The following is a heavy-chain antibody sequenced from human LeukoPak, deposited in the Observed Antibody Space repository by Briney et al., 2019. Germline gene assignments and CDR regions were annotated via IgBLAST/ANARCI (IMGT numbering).Heavy chain of an antibody. D-gene: IGHD3-10*01. Sequence: GGSLRLSCAASGFTFSSYAMSWVRQAPGKGLEWVSLISGSGGTTYYADSVKGRFTTSRDNSKNTLYLQMNSLRAEDTAVYFCAKVHGSGTNFYFDFWGQGTLVTVSS. CDR2: ISGSGGTT. CDR3: AKVHGSGTNFYFDF. J-gene: IGHJ4*02. CDR1: GFTFSSYA. V-gene: IGHV3-23*01.